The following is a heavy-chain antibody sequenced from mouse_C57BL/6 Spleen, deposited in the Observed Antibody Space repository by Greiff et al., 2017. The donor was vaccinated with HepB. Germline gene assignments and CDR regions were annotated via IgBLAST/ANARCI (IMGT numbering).Heavy chain of an antibody. V-gene: IGHV1-82*01. Sequence: QVQLQQSGPELVKPGASVKISCKASGYAFSSSWMNWVKQRPGKGLEWIGRIYPGDGDTNYNGKFKGKATLTADKSSSTAYMQLSSLTSEDSAVYFCARGNYDDWFAYWGQGTLVTVSA. D-gene: IGHD2-4*01. CDR3: ARGNYDDWFAY. J-gene: IGHJ3*01. CDR2: IYPGDGDT. CDR1: GYAFSSSW.